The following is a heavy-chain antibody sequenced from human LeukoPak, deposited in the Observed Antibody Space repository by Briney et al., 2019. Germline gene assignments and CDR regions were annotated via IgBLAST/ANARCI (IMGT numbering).Heavy chain of an antibody. J-gene: IGHJ6*03. V-gene: IGHV4-4*07. CDR3: ARYYYGSAEDYYYYYMDV. D-gene: IGHD3-10*01. CDR2: IYTSGST. Sequence: KPSETLSLTCTVSGGSISSYYWSWLRQPAGKGLEWIGRIYTSGSTNYNPSLKSRVTMSVDTSKNQFSLKLSSVTAADTAVYYCARYYYGSAEDYYYYYMDVWGKGTTVTISS. CDR1: GGSISSYY.